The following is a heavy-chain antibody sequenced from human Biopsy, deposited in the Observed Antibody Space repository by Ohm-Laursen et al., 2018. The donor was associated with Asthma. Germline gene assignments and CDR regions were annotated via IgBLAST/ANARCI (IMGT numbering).Heavy chain of an antibody. CDR2: HDHEEGGT. J-gene: IGHJ4*02. V-gene: IGHV1-24*01. Sequence: ASVKVSCKASGYSLTDLSIHWVRQAPGQGLEWMGGHDHEEGGTVNARRFQGRVTMTEDTSTDTAYMELSSLSSDDTAVYYCASDFPKDYVRYNFQFWGQGTLVTVSS. CDR3: ASDFPKDYVRYNFQF. D-gene: IGHD4-17*01. CDR1: GYSLTDLS.